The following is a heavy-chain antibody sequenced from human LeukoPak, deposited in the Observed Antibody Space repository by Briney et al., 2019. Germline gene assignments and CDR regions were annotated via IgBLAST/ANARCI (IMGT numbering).Heavy chain of an antibody. Sequence: SETLSLTCTVSGDSISSITYYWGWIRQPPGKGLEWIGNLYYSGSTYYNPSLKSRVTISVDTSKNQFSLKLSSVTAADTAVYYCARLYSGSYHGWFDPWGQGTLVTVSS. CDR2: LYYSGST. CDR3: ARLYSGSYHGWFDP. J-gene: IGHJ5*02. CDR1: GDSISSITYY. D-gene: IGHD1-26*01. V-gene: IGHV4-39*07.